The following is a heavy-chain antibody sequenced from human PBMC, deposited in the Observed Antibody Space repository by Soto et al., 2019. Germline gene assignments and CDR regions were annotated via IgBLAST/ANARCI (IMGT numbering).Heavy chain of an antibody. CDR1: GFSLSTGGMC. CDR2: IDWDDDK. D-gene: IGHD3-22*01. CDR3: ARILLNYYDSSGYSGHFDY. V-gene: IGHV2-70*01. Sequence: SGPTLVNPTQTLTLTCTFSGFSLSTGGMCVSWIRQPPGKALEWLALIDWDDDKYYSTSLKTRLTISKDTSKNQVVLTMTNMDPVDTATYYCARILLNYYDSSGYSGHFDYWGQGTLVTVSS. J-gene: IGHJ4*02.